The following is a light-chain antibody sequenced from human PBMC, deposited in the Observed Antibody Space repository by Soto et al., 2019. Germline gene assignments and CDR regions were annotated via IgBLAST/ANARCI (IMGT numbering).Light chain of an antibody. CDR1: QSVSSW. CDR2: DVS. Sequence: DIQLTQSPSTLSASVGDRVTITCRASQSVSSWLAWYQQKPGKAPKLLIFDVSNLESCVPSRFSGSGSGTEFTLTINSLHFDDFATYYCQQYDYSRTFGQGTKLEI. J-gene: IGKJ1*01. V-gene: IGKV1-5*01. CDR3: QQYDYSRT.